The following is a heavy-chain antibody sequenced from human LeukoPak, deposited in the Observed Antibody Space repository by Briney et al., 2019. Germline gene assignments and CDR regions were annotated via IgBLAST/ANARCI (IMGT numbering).Heavy chain of an antibody. J-gene: IGHJ3*02. V-gene: IGHV3-48*02. CDR1: EFTFSSYS. CDR2: ISSSSSTI. CDR3: ARDQTPHYYDSSGYYRNDALDI. D-gene: IGHD3-22*01. Sequence: GGSLRLSCAASEFTFSSYSMNWVRQAPGKGLEWVSYISSSSSTIYYADSVKGRFTISRDNAKNSLYLQMNSLRDEDTAVYYCARDQTPHYYDSSGYYRNDALDIWGQGTMVTVSS.